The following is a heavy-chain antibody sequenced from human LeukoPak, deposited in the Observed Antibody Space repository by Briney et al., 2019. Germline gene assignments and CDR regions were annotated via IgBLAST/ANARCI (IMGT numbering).Heavy chain of an antibody. V-gene: IGHV1-2*02. CDR1: GGTFSSYA. J-gene: IGHJ4*02. CDR3: ARLTSTHFDY. D-gene: IGHD3-16*01. CDR2: INPNSGGT. Sequence: ASVKVSCKASGGTFSSYAISWVRQAPGRGLEWMGWINPNSGGTNYAQKFQGRVTMTRDTSISTAYMELSRLRSDDTAVYYCARLTSTHFDYWGQGTLVTVSS.